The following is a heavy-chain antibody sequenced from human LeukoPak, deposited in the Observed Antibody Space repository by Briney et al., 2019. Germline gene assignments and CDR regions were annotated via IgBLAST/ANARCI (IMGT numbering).Heavy chain of an antibody. CDR2: ISTYDGHT. D-gene: IGHD2-21*02. J-gene: IGHJ4*02. CDR1: GYTFTTYG. V-gene: IGHV1-18*01. Sequence: ASVKVSCKASGYTFTTYGITWVRQAPGHGLESMGWISTYDGHTNYAQKLQGRVTMTTDTSTRTAYTELRSLRSDDTAVYYCARDPYDTRGGDRFDYWGQGTLVIVSS. CDR3: ARDPYDTRGGDRFDY.